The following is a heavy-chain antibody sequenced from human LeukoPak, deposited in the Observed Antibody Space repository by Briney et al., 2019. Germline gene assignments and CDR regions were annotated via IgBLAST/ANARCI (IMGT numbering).Heavy chain of an antibody. CDR1: GDSVSSNSAA. CDR2: TYYRSKWYN. D-gene: IGHD5-18*01. J-gene: IGHJ4*02. Sequence: SQTLSLTCAISGDSVSSNSAAWNWIRQSPSRGLEWLGRTYYRSKWYNDYALSVKSRITINPDTSKNQFSLQLNSVTPEDTAVYYCAREGKLIRGYSYGSFDYWGQGTLVTVSS. CDR3: AREGKLIRGYSYGSFDY. V-gene: IGHV6-1*01.